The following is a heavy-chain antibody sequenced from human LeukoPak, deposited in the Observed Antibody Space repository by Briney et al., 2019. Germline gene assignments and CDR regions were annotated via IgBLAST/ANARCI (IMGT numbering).Heavy chain of an antibody. V-gene: IGHV3-23*01. D-gene: IGHD6-19*01. CDR1: GFTFSTYA. J-gene: IGHJ4*02. CDR2: INSGGGGT. Sequence: PGGSLRLSCAASGFTFSTYAMSWVRQVSGKGLELVSAINSGGGGTHYADSVKGRFTISRDNSKNTVYLQMNSLRAEDTAVYYCAKPLRGWYDFDYWGQGTLVTVSS. CDR3: AKPLRGWYDFDY.